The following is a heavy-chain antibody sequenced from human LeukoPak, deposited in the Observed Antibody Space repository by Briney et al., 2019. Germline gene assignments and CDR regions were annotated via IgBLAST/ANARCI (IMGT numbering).Heavy chain of an antibody. D-gene: IGHD3-10*01. V-gene: IGHV5-10-1*01. CDR1: GYSFTSYW. CDR3: ARQGHYYGSGSYYRRSGMDV. J-gene: IGHJ6*04. CDR2: IDPSDSYT. Sequence: GESLKISCKGSGYSFTSYWISWVRQMPGKGLEWMGRIDPSDSYTNYSPSLQGHVTISADKSISTAYLQWSSLKASDTAMYYCARQGHYYGSGSYYRRSGMDVWGKGTTVTVSS.